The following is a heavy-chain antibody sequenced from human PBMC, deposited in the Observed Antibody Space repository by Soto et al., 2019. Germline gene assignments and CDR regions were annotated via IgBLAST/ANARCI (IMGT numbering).Heavy chain of an antibody. V-gene: IGHV3-11*01. J-gene: IGHJ4*02. Sequence: GGSLRLSWAASGFTFSDYYMTWIRQAPGKGLEWISYISNAGGATSYADSVKGRFTISRDNAKNSLFLQMNNLRAEDTAVYYCARRGSTVTFTYWGQGTLVTVSS. CDR1: GFTFSDYY. CDR3: ARRGSTVTFTY. D-gene: IGHD4-17*01. CDR2: ISNAGGAT.